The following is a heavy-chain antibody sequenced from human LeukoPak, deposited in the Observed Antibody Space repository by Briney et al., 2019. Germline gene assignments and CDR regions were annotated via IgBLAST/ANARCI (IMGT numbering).Heavy chain of an antibody. D-gene: IGHD3-3*01. J-gene: IGHJ6*04. Sequence: SETLSLTCSVSGGPINFYWSWIRQSPGKGLEWIGCIYPNGSTSYNSSLKSRVTISLDTSKKQVSLMLNSVTAADTAVYYCARDVRRALRFNNFYPYFGMDVWSKGTTVIVST. CDR3: ARDVRRALRFNNFYPYFGMDV. CDR1: GGPINFY. CDR2: IYPNGST. V-gene: IGHV4-59*01.